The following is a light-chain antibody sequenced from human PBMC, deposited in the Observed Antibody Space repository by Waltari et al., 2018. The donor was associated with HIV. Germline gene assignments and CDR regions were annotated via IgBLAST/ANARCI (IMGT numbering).Light chain of an antibody. J-gene: IGLJ2*01. Sequence: QSALTQPPSPSGSPGQSVPLPCTGSTSDIGSYDYVSWYQLHPGKAPKLVISEVTKRPSGVSDRFSGSKSANTAFLTVSGLQAEDEADYYCSSFADRDGFYVLFGGGTRLTVL. CDR1: TSDIGSYDY. V-gene: IGLV2-8*01. CDR2: EVT. CDR3: SSFADRDGFYVL.